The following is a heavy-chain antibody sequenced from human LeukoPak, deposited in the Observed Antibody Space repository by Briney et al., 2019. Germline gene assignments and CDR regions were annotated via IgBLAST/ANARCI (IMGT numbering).Heavy chain of an antibody. CDR1: GGSISSSSYY. CDR3: ASYGDYFDY. Sequence: SETLSLTCTVSGGSISSSSYYWGWIRQPPGKGLEWIGSIYYSGSTYYNPSLKSRVTISVDTSKNQFSLKLSSVTAADTAVYYCASYGDYFDYWGQGTLVTVSS. CDR2: IYYSGST. J-gene: IGHJ4*02. V-gene: IGHV4-39*07. D-gene: IGHD3-10*01.